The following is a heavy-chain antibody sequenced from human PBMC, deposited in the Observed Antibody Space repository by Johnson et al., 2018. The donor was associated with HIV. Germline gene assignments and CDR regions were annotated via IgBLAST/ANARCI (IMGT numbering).Heavy chain of an antibody. CDR2: IRYDGSNK. CDR1: GFTFDDYG. Sequence: QVQVVESGGGVVRPGGSLRLSCAAAGFTFDDYGMSWVRQAPGKGLEWVAFIRYDGSNKYYADSVKGRFTISRDNSKNTLYLQMNSLRAEDTAVYYCARDGYNQKPLDAFDIWGQGTMVTVSS. J-gene: IGHJ3*02. CDR3: ARDGYNQKPLDAFDI. V-gene: IGHV3-30*02. D-gene: IGHD5-24*01.